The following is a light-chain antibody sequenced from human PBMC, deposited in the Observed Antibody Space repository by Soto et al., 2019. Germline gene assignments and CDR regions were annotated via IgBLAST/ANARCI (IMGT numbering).Light chain of an antibody. Sequence: DVFLAQSPLSLPVTPGQPASISCRSSQSPVYSDGNTDLSWFHQRPGQSPRRLIHGVSNRDSGVPDRFSGSGSGTDFTLKISRVEAEDVGVYYCMQHTHWPHTFGQGTKLEIK. J-gene: IGKJ2*01. CDR2: GVS. CDR3: MQHTHWPHT. V-gene: IGKV2-30*01. CDR1: QSPVYSDGNTD.